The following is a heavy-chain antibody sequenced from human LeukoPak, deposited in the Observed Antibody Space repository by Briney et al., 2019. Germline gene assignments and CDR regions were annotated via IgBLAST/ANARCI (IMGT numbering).Heavy chain of an antibody. Sequence: AAVKVSFKASGYTFTRYGITWVRQAPGQGLEWMGWISNYNGNTNHPQKLQGRVTMTTDTPTSTAYMEMRSLRSDDAAVYYCARVGRVREDDAFDIWGQGTMVTVSS. D-gene: IGHD1-26*01. CDR3: ARVGRVREDDAFDI. CDR1: GYTFTRYG. CDR2: ISNYNGNT. V-gene: IGHV1-18*01. J-gene: IGHJ3*02.